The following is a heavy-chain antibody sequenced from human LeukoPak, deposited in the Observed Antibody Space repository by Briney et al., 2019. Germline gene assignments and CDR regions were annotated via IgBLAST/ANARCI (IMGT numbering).Heavy chain of an antibody. CDR1: GGSFSGYY. Sequence: SETLSLTCAVYGGSFSGYYWSWIRQPPGKGLEWIGEINHSGSTNYNPSLKSRVTISVDTSKNQFSLKLSSVTAEDTAVYYCARANPVLMVSKYFQHWGQGTLVTVSS. CDR2: INHSGST. D-gene: IGHD2-8*01. CDR3: ARANPVLMVSKYFQH. V-gene: IGHV4-34*01. J-gene: IGHJ1*01.